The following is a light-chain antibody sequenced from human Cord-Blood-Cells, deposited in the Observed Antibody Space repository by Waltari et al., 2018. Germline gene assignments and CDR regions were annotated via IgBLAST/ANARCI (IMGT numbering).Light chain of an antibody. CDR2: RNN. J-gene: IGLJ3*02. CDR1: SSNIGSNH. Sequence: QSVLTQPPSASGTPGQRVTISCSGSSSNIGSNHVYWYQQLPGTAPKLLIYRNNQRPSGVPARFSGSKSGTSASLAIRGLRSEDEADYYCAAWDDSLRVFGGGTKLTVL. V-gene: IGLV1-47*01. CDR3: AAWDDSLRV.